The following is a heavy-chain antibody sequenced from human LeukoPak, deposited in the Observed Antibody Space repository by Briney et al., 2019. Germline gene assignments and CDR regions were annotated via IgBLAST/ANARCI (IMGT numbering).Heavy chain of an antibody. V-gene: IGHV1-46*01. Sequence: GASVKVSCKASGYTFTSYYMHWVRQAPGQGLEWMGIINPSGGSTSYAQKFQGRVTMTRDTSTSTVYMELSSLRSEDTAVYYCARGGTGRNGANDAFDIWGQGTMVTVSS. D-gene: IGHD3-16*01. CDR3: ARGGTGRNGANDAFDI. CDR2: INPSGGST. J-gene: IGHJ3*02. CDR1: GYTFTSYY.